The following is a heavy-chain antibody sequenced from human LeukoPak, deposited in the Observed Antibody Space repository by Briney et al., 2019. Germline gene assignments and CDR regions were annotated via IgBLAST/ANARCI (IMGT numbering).Heavy chain of an antibody. D-gene: IGHD3-10*01. CDR3: ARHYYGSGSYYSNFDY. Sequence: PSETLSLTCTVSGGSMSSYYWSWIRQPPGKRLEWFGYIYYSGSTNYNPSLESRVTISVDTSSNQFSLKLSSVTAADTAVYYCARHYYGSGSYYSNFDYWGQGTLVTASS. J-gene: IGHJ4*02. V-gene: IGHV4-59*08. CDR1: GGSMSSYY. CDR2: IYYSGST.